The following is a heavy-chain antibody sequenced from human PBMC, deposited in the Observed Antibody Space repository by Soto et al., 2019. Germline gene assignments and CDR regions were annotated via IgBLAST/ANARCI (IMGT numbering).Heavy chain of an antibody. V-gene: IGHV3-30*18. D-gene: IGHD3-16*01. CDR1: RFTFSSYG. CDR3: ANDQALPYASETYGMDV. CDR2: VSYDGSDK. Sequence: QVQLVESGGGVVQPGRSLRLSCAADRFTFSSYGIQWVRQAPGKGLEWVAVVSYDGSDKYYADAVKGRITISRDSSKNTLELQMNILRAEDTAVSYCANDQALPYASETYGMDVWGPGTTVTVAS. J-gene: IGHJ6*02.